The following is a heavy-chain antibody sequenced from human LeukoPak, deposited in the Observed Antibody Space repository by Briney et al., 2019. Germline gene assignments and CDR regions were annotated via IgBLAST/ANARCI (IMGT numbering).Heavy chain of an antibody. D-gene: IGHD2-21*02. Sequence: PSETLSLTCTVSGGSISSYYWSWIRQPPGKGLEWIGYIYYSGSANYNPSLKSRVTISVDTSRNQFSLKLSSVTAADTAVYYCARQARGDWVENDYWGQGTLVTVSS. CDR1: GGSISSYY. J-gene: IGHJ4*02. V-gene: IGHV4-59*08. CDR2: IYYSGSA. CDR3: ARQARGDWVENDY.